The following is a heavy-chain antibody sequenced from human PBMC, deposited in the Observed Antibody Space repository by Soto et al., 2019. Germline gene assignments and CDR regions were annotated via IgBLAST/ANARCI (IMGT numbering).Heavy chain of an antibody. V-gene: IGHV4-61*01. CDR2: IYYSGST. J-gene: IGHJ6*02. CDR1: GGSVSSGSYY. Sequence: SETLSLTCTVSGGSVSSGSYYWSWIRQPPGKGMEWIGYIYYSGSTNYNPSLKSRVTISVDTSKNQFSLKLSSVTAADTALYYCARGYSYGYPLYYYYGMDVWGQGTTVTVSS. D-gene: IGHD5-18*01. CDR3: ARGYSYGYPLYYYYGMDV.